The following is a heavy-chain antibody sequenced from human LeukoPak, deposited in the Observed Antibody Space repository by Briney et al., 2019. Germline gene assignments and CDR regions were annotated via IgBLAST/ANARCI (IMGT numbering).Heavy chain of an antibody. D-gene: IGHD4-17*01. CDR1: GYTFTSYA. CDR3: ASGMTTVTTWGY. J-gene: IGHJ4*02. CDR2: INAGNGNT. V-gene: IGHV1-3*01. Sequence: ASVKVSCKASGYTFTSYAMHWVRQAPGQRLEWMGWINAGNGNTKYSQKFQGRVTITRDTSASTAYMELSSLRSEDTAVYYCASGMTTVTTWGYWGQGTLVTVSS.